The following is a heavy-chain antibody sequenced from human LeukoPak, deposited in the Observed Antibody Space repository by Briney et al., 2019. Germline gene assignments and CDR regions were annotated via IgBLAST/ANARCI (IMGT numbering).Heavy chain of an antibody. D-gene: IGHD6-13*01. J-gene: IGHJ5*02. CDR2: INTNTGNP. CDR1: GYTFTSYA. Sequence: ASVNVSCKASGYTFTSYAMNWVRQAPGQGLEWMGWINTNTGNPTYAQGFTGRFVFSLDTSVSTTYLQISSLKAEDTAVYYCARDWRYSSSSNWFDPWGQGTLVTVSS. CDR3: ARDWRYSSSSNWFDP. V-gene: IGHV7-4-1*02.